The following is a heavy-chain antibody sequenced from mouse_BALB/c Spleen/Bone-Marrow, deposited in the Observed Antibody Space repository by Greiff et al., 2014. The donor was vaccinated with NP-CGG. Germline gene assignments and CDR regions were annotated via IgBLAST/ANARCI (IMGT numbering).Heavy chain of an antibody. CDR1: GYTFTSYW. CDR3: ARRELGPRWFTY. D-gene: IGHD3-1*01. J-gene: IGHJ3*01. V-gene: IGHV1-69*02. Sequence: QVQLQQSGAGFVKPGASVKLSCKAFGYTFTSYWMQWGEQRAGQGLEWIGEIDLSDSYTNYNQKFKGKATLTVDKSSSTAYMQLSSLTSEDSAVYYCARRELGPRWFTYWGQGTLVTVSA. CDR2: IDLSDSYT.